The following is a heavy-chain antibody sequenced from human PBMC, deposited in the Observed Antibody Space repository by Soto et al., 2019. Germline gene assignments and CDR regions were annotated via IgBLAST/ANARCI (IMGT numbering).Heavy chain of an antibody. CDR1: GFTVSSNY. Sequence: GGSLRLSCAASGFTVSSNYMSWVRQAPGKGLEWVSVIYSGGSTYYADSVKGRFTISRHNSKNTLYLQMNSLRAEDTAVYYCAKRKFDYYYYYMAVWGKGTTVTVSS. J-gene: IGHJ6*03. CDR2: IYSGGST. CDR3: AKRKFDYYYYYMAV. V-gene: IGHV3-53*04.